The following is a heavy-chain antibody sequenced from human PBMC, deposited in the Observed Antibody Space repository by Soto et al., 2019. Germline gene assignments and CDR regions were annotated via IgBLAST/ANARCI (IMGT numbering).Heavy chain of an antibody. Sequence: EVQLVESGGGLVQPGGSLRLSCAASGFTVRSDFMSWVRQAPGKGLEWVSILHRDGNTYYANSVKGRFTISRDNSKNTLYLQMHSLIAEDTSVYYCATRGEWGQGTLVTVSS. V-gene: IGHV3-66*01. CDR3: ATRGE. D-gene: IGHD2-21*01. J-gene: IGHJ4*02. CDR2: LHRDGNT. CDR1: GFTVRSDF.